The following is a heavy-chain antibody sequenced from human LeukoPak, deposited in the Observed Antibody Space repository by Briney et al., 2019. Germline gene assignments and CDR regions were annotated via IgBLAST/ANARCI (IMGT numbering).Heavy chain of an antibody. D-gene: IGHD2-2*02. CDR3: ARGGIVVVPAAILDYYYMDV. J-gene: IGHJ6*03. CDR1: GYTFTSYY. CDR2: INPSGGST. V-gene: IGHV1-46*01. Sequence: ASVKVSCKASGYTFTSYYMHWVRQAPGQGLEWMGIINPSGGSTSYAQKFQGRVTMTRDMSTSTVYMELSSLRSEDTAMYYCARGGIVVVPAAILDYYYMDVWGKGTTVTVSS.